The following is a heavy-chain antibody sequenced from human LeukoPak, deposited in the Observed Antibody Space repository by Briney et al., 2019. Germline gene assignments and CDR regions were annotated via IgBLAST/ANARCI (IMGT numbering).Heavy chain of an antibody. CDR3: VRDDGGSPYDY. J-gene: IGHJ4*02. CDR2: TIESGFTT. CDR1: GFAFSSYP. D-gene: IGHD2-15*01. V-gene: IGHV3-23*01. Sequence: GGSLRLSCAASGFAFSSYPMTWVRQTPGRGLEWVSSTIESGFTTYYADSVRGRFTISRDNSKNTVSLQMNTLRVEDTAVYYCVRDDGGSPYDYWGQGTLVTVSS.